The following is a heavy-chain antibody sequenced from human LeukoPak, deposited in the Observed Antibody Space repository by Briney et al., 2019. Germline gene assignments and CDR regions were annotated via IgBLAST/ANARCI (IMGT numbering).Heavy chain of an antibody. V-gene: IGHV3-66*01. CDR2: TYSGGST. J-gene: IGHJ4*02. CDR1: GFTFSSFW. CDR3: ASGIRAFDN. D-gene: IGHD1-26*01. Sequence: GGSLRLSCAASGFTFSSFWMSWVRQAPGKGLEWVSVTYSGGSTYYADSVKGRCTISRDNSKNTLYLQMNSLRGEDTAVYYCASGIRAFDNWGQGTLVTVSA.